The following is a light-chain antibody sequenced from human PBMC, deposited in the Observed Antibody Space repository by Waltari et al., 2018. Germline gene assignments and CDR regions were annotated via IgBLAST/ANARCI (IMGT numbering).Light chain of an antibody. CDR3: QHYDSYSPWT. CDR1: QDVNSW. CDR2: RTS. Sequence: DIQMTQSPSTLSASVGDRVSITCRARQDVNSWLAWYQQKPGKAPKLLIYRTSRLESGVPERFSGSGSGTEFTLTISSLQPDDFATYYCQHYDSYSPWTFGQGTRVEV. V-gene: IGKV1-5*03. J-gene: IGKJ1*01.